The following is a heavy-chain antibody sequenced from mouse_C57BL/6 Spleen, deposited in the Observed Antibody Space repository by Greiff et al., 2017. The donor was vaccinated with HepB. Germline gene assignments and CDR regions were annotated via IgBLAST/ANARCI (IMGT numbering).Heavy chain of an antibody. V-gene: IGHV1-64*01. CDR3: ARRRYYGSSFAY. CDR2: IHPNSGST. Sequence: QVQLQQPGAELVKPGASVKLSRKASGYTFTSYWMHWVKQRPGQGLEWIGMIHPNSGSTNYNEKFKSKATLTVDKSSSTAYMQLSSLTSEDSAVYYCARRRYYGSSFAYWGQGTLVTVSA. J-gene: IGHJ3*01. D-gene: IGHD1-1*01. CDR1: GYTFTSYW.